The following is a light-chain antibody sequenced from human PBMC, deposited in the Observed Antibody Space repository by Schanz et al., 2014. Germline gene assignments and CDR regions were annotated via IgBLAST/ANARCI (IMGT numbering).Light chain of an antibody. CDR3: QQYYSTPVT. Sequence: DIVMTQSPDSLAVSLGERATIHCKSSQSVFYSSNNKNYLVWYQQKPGQPPKLLIYWASTRESGVPDRFSGSGSGTDFTLTISSLQAEDVAVYYCQQYYSTPVTFGQGTKLEI. CDR1: QSVFYSSNNKNY. J-gene: IGKJ2*01. CDR2: WAS. V-gene: IGKV4-1*01.